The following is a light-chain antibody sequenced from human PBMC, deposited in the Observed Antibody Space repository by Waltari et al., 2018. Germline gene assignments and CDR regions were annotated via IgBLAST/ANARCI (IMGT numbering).Light chain of an antibody. J-gene: IGKJ3*01. Sequence: DIVITQSPLSLPVIPGEPASISCRSSQSLLHGNGYTYLDWYLQKPGQSPQLLIYLVYNRASGVPDRFSGTGSGTDFTLNISRVEAEDIGVYYCMQALQTPLFTFGPGTKLEIK. CDR3: MQALQTPLFT. CDR1: QSLLHGNGYTY. CDR2: LVY. V-gene: IGKV2-28*01.